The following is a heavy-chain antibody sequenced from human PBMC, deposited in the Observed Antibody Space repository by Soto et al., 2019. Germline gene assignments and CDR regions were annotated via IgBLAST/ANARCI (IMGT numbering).Heavy chain of an antibody. V-gene: IGHV4-30-4*01. CDR3: ASVGKYCSGGSCYAFLDP. D-gene: IGHD2-15*01. Sequence: QVQLQESGPGLVKPSQTLSLTCTVSGGSISSGDYYWSWIRQPPGKGLEWIGYIYYSGSTYYNPSLKSRVTISVDTSKNQFSLKLSSVTAADTAVYYCASVGKYCSGGSCYAFLDPWGQGTLVTVSS. CDR1: GGSISSGDYY. CDR2: IYYSGST. J-gene: IGHJ5*02.